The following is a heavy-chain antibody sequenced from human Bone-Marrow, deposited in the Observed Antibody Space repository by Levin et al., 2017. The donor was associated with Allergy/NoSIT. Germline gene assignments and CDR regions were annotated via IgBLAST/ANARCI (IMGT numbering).Heavy chain of an antibody. D-gene: IGHD6-13*01. Sequence: GESLKISCAASGFTFSTFSMNWVRQAPGKGLQWVSSISPGSTYIYYADSMKGRFTISRDDDKNSLYLQMSSLSAGDTAVYYCAKSREGGSWREFDYWGQGTLVTVSS. J-gene: IGHJ4*02. CDR2: ISPGSTYI. V-gene: IGHV3-21*01. CDR3: AKSREGGSWREFDY. CDR1: GFTFSTFS.